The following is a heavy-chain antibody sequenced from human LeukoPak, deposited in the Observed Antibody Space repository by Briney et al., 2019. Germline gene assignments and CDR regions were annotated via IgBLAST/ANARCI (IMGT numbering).Heavy chain of an antibody. CDR1: GYTLTELS. Sequence: APVKVSCKVSGYTLTELSMHWVRQAPGKGLEWMGGFDPEDGETIYAQKFQGRVTMTEDTSTDTAYMELSSLRSEDTAVYYCATAGPYCTNGVCYQRGFDYWGQGTLVTVSS. V-gene: IGHV1-24*01. CDR3: ATAGPYCTNGVCYQRGFDY. CDR2: FDPEDGET. J-gene: IGHJ4*02. D-gene: IGHD2-8*01.